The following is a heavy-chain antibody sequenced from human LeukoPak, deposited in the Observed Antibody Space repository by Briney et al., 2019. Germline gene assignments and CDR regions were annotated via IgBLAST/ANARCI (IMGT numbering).Heavy chain of an antibody. V-gene: IGHV4-61*02. J-gene: IGHJ4*02. D-gene: IGHD3-22*01. CDR3: ARGYTYYYDSSGSFDY. Sequence: PSQTLSLTCTVSGGSISSGSYYWSWIRQPAGKGLEWIGRIYTSGSTNYNPSLKSRVTISVDTSKNQFSLKLSSVTAADTAVYYCARGYTYYYDSSGSFDYWGQGTLVTVSS. CDR2: IYTSGST. CDR1: GGSISSGSYY.